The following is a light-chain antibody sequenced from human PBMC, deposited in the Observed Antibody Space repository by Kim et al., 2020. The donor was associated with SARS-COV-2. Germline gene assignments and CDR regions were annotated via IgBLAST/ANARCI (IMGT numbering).Light chain of an antibody. CDR3: QVWDSTSDHPV. V-gene: IGLV3-21*04. CDR2: YDR. J-gene: IGLJ3*02. CDR1: NIGSKS. Sequence: APGMTASITCGGTNIGSKSVHWYQQKPGQAPVLVMYYDRDRPSGIPERFSGSNSGNTATLTISMVEAGDEANYYCQVWDSTSDHPVFGGGTQLTVL.